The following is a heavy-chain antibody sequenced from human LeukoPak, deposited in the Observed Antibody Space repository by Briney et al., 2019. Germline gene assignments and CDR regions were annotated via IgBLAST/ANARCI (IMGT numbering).Heavy chain of an antibody. D-gene: IGHD3-22*01. V-gene: IGHV3-30*18. J-gene: IGHJ4*02. CDR3: AKDYYDSSGYYPFGY. CDR1: GFTFDDYA. CDR2: ISYDGSNK. Sequence: GGSLRLSCAASGFTFDDYAMHWVRQAPEKGLEWVAVISYDGSNKYYADSVKGRFTISRDNSKNTLYLQMNSLRAEDTAVYYCAKDYYDSSGYYPFGYWGQGTLVTVSS.